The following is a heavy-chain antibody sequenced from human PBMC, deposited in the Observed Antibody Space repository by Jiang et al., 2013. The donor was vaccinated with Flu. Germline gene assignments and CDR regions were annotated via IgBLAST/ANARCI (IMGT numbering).Heavy chain of an antibody. CDR3: ARRYSSSWYGRYWYFDL. CDR1: GGSISSYY. V-gene: IGHV4-59*08. CDR2: IYYSGST. J-gene: IGHJ2*01. Sequence: PGLVKPSETLSLTCTVSGGSISSYYWSWIRQPPGKGLEWIGYIYYSGSTNYNPSLKSRVTISVDTSKNQFSLKLSSVTAADTAVYYCARRYSSSWYGRYWYFDLWGRGTLVTVSS. D-gene: IGHD6-13*01.